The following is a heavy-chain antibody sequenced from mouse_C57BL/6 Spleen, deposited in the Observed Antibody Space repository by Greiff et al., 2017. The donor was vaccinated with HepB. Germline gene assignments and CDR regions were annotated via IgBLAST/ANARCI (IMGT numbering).Heavy chain of an antibody. CDR1: GYTFTDYE. CDR3: TRRTVVARWYFDV. J-gene: IGHJ1*03. D-gene: IGHD1-1*01. CDR2: IDPETGGT. Sequence: VKLVESGAELVRPGASVTLSCKASGYTFTDYEMHWVKQTPVHGLEWIGAIDPETGGTAYNQKFKGKAILTADKSSSTAYMELRSLTSEDSAVYYCTRRTVVARWYFDVWGTGTTVTVSS. V-gene: IGHV1-15*01.